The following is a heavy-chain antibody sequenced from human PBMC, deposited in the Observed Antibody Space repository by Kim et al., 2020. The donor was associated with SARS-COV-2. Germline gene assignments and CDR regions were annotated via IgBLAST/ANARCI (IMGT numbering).Heavy chain of an antibody. J-gene: IGHJ4*01. Sequence: GGSLRLSCAASGFTFSNAWMSWVRQAPGKGLEWVGRIKSKTDGGTTDYAAPVKGRFTISRDDSKNTLYLQMNSLKTEDTAVYYCTTENDILTGYVDYWGHGPLATASS. CDR2: IKSKTDGGTT. V-gene: IGHV3-15*01. CDR3: TTENDILTGYVDY. D-gene: IGHD3-9*01. CDR1: GFTFSNAW.